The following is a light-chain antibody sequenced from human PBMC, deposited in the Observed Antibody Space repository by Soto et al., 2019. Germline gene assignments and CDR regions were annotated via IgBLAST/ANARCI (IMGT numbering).Light chain of an antibody. CDR1: ESVSSN. CDR2: GAS. V-gene: IGKV3-15*01. CDR3: QQYNSWPPIT. Sequence: EVVMTQSPSTLYVSPGERATLSCSASESVSSNLAWYQQRPGQAPRLVIYGASTRATGIPARFSGGGSGTEFTLTISSLQSEDFAVYYCQQYNSWPPITFGQGTRLEI. J-gene: IGKJ5*01.